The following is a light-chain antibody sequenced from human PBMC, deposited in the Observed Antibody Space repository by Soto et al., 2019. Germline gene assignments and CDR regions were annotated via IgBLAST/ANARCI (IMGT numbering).Light chain of an antibody. CDR2: SND. J-gene: IGLJ2*01. CDR3: AAWDDSLSGVF. Sequence: QAVLTQPPSASGTPGQRVPISCSGSISNIGSNTVNWYQHLPGTAPKLLIYSNDHRPSGVPDRFSGSKSGTSASLAISGLQSEDEADYYCAAWDDSLSGVFFGGGTQLTVL. CDR1: ISNIGSNT. V-gene: IGLV1-44*01.